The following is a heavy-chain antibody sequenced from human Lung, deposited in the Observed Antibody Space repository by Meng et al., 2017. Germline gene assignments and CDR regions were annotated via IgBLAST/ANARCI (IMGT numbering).Heavy chain of an antibody. D-gene: IGHD3-16*01. V-gene: IGHV3-30*04. J-gene: IGHJ3*02. Sequence: QAQPGGAGVGGAQPGLSLSLACVGLGFSFCTCPVNWLRPAPGKGLNWVAIIAHNGNNNAYADSVMGRFTISRDNSKNILSLEMNDLRVDDTAVYYCTRRGNWGSAFDIWGQGTMVTVSS. CDR2: IAHNGNNN. CDR3: TRRGNWGSAFDI. CDR1: GFSFCTCP.